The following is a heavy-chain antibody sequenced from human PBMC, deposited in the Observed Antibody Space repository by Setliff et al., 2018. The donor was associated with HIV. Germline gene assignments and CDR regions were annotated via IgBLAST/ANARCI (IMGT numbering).Heavy chain of an antibody. CDR2: IYSGGST. D-gene: IGHD7-27*01. Sequence: GGSLRLSCAVSGFTVSSGYMSWVRQAPGKGLQWVSVIYSGGSTFYADSVKGRFTISRDNSKNTLYLQMNNLRVEDTAVYYCARRGRLGSTSRDYWGEGTLVTVSS. V-gene: IGHV3-53*05. J-gene: IGHJ4*02. CDR3: ARRGRLGSTSRDY. CDR1: GFTVSSGY.